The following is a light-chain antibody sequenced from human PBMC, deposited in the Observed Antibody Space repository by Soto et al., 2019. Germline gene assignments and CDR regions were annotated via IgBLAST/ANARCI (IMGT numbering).Light chain of an antibody. CDR2: DTS. CDR1: TGAVTSAHY. J-gene: IGLJ1*01. CDR3: LLSYSGALYV. Sequence: QAVVTQEPSLTVSPGGSVTLTCGSSTGAVTSAHYPYWIQQKPGQAPRTLIYDTSNKHSWTPARFSGSLLGGKAALTLSGAQPEDEAEYYCLLSYSGALYVFGTATKVTVL. V-gene: IGLV7-46*01.